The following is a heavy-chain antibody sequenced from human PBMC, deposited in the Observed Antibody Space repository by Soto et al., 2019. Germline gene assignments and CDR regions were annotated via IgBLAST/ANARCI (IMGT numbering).Heavy chain of an antibody. D-gene: IGHD5-18*01. Sequence: GGSLRLSCAASGFTFSSYSMNWVRQAPGKGLEWVSSISSSSSYIYYADSVKGRFTISRDNAKNSLYLQMNSLRAEDTAVYYCARFLTRDDTAMVRLSYYYYGMDVWGQGTTVTVSS. J-gene: IGHJ6*02. CDR2: ISSSSSYI. CDR3: ARFLTRDDTAMVRLSYYYYGMDV. CDR1: GFTFSSYS. V-gene: IGHV3-21*01.